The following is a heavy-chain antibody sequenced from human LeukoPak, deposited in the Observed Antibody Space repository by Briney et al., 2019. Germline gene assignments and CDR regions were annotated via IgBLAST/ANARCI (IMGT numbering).Heavy chain of an antibody. J-gene: IGHJ5*02. CDR2: IRYDGSYK. V-gene: IGHV3-30*02. Sequence: GGSLRLSCAASGFTFSTFGFHWVRQAPGKGLEWVAFIRYDGSYKYYADSVKGRFTISRDNSKSTLYLQMNSLRAEDTAVYYCAKDRHAPGRYCSSTICFPFDPWGQGTLVTVSS. CDR1: GFTFSTFG. D-gene: IGHD2-2*01. CDR3: AKDRHAPGRYCSSTICFPFDP.